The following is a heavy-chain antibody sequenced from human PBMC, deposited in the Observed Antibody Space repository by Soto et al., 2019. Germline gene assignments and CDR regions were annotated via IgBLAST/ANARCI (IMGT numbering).Heavy chain of an antibody. V-gene: IGHV6-1*01. J-gene: IGHJ5*02. CDR1: GDSVSSTSAT. Sequence: PSQTLSLTCAISGDSVSSTSATWNWIRQSPSRGLEWLGRTYYRSKWYNEYAVSVKSRITVYPDTPRTQFSLQLNSVTPEDTAVYYCARATRPWFDPWGQGTLVTVSS. CDR3: ARATRPWFDP. CDR2: TYYRSKWYN. D-gene: IGHD4-17*01.